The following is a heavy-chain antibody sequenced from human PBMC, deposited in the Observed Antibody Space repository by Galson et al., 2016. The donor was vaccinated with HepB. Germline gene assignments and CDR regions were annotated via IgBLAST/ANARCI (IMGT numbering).Heavy chain of an antibody. CDR2: ISSSGRPI. V-gene: IGHV3-11*01. Sequence: SLRLSCAASGFRFSDYYMSWIRQAPGKGLEWLSYISSSGRPIYYADSVKGRFTISGDNAKNSLYLQMNNLRGEDTAVYYCARMIPLYSSGWYVRGDGWFDPWGQGTLVTVSS. CDR1: GFRFSDYY. J-gene: IGHJ5*02. CDR3: ARMIPLYSSGWYVRGDGWFDP. D-gene: IGHD6-19*01.